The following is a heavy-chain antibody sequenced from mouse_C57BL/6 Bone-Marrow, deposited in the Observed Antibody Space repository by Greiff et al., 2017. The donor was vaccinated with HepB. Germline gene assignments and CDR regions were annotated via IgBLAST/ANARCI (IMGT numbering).Heavy chain of an antibody. V-gene: IGHV1-64*01. CDR2: IHPNSGST. D-gene: IGHD2-3*01. Sequence: QVQLQQPGAELVKPGASVKLSCKASGYTFTSYWMHWVKQRPGQGLEWIGMIHPNSGSTNYNEKFKSKATLTVDKSSSTAYMQLSSLTSEDSAVYYCARVVSYDGYWFAYWGQGTLVTVFA. CDR1: GYTFTSYW. CDR3: ARVVSYDGYWFAY. J-gene: IGHJ3*01.